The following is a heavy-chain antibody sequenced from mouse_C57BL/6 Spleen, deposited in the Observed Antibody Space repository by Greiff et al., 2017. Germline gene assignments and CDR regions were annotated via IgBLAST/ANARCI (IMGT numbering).Heavy chain of an antibody. J-gene: IGHJ4*01. D-gene: IGHD2-3*01. V-gene: IGHV1-53*01. Sequence: VQLQQSGTELVKPGASVKLSCKASGYTFTSYWMHWVKQRPGQGLEWIGNINPSNGGTNYNEKFKSKATLTVDKSSSTAYMQLSSLTSEDSAVYYCARSGGLLRDAMDDWGQGTSVTVSS. CDR2: INPSNGGT. CDR3: ARSGGLLRDAMDD. CDR1: GYTFTSYW.